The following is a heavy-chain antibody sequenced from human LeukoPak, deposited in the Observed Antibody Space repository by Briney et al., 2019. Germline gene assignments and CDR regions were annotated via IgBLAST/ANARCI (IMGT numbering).Heavy chain of an antibody. CDR2: ISWNSGSI. CDR3: ARGHYGMDV. Sequence: GRSLRLSCAASGFTFDYYAMHWVRQAPGKGLEWVSTISWNSGSIGYADSVKGRFTISRDNAKNSLYLQMNSLRAEDTAVYDCARGHYGMDVWGQGTTVSVSS. J-gene: IGHJ6*02. V-gene: IGHV3-9*01. CDR1: GFTFDYYA.